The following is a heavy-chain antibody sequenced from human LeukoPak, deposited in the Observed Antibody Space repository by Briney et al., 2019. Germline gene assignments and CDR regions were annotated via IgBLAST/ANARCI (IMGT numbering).Heavy chain of an antibody. CDR3: ARGRYYGGNRRRYAFDI. D-gene: IGHD4-23*01. Sequence: GASVKVSCKASGYTFTSYDINWVRQATGQGLEWMGWMNPNSGNTGYAQKFQGRVTITRNTSISTAYMGLSSLRSEDTAVYYCARGRYYGGNRRRYAFDIWGQGTMVTVSS. CDR1: GYTFTSYD. V-gene: IGHV1-8*03. J-gene: IGHJ3*02. CDR2: MNPNSGNT.